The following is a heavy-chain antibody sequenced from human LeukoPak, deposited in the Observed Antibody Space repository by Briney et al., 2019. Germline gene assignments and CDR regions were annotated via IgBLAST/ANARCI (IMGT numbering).Heavy chain of an antibody. Sequence: ASVKVSCKASGYTFTGYYIHWVRQAPGQGLEWMGWINPNSGGTNYAQKFQGWVTMTRDTSISTAYMELSRLRSDDTAVYYCARGGSGWYPNDAFDIWGQGTMVTVSS. V-gene: IGHV1-2*04. CDR2: INPNSGGT. J-gene: IGHJ3*02. D-gene: IGHD6-19*01. CDR1: GYTFTGYY. CDR3: ARGGSGWYPNDAFDI.